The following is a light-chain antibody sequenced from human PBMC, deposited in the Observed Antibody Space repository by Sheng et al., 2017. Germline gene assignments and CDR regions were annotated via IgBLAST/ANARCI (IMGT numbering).Light chain of an antibody. V-gene: IGLV1-44*01. CDR3: AAWDDSLNVYV. CDR1: NSNIGNDN. Sequence: QSVLTQPPSASGTPGQRVTISCSGSNSNIGNDNVYWYQQLPGTAPKLLIYSNNQRPSGVPDRFSGSKSGTSASLAISGLQSEDEADYYCAAWDDSLNVYVFGTGTKVTVL. CDR2: SNN. J-gene: IGLJ1*01.